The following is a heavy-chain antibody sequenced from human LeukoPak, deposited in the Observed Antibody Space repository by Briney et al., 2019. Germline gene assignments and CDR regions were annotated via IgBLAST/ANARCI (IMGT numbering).Heavy chain of an antibody. CDR3: AGGVNVVVPAAIDFDY. V-gene: IGHV1-46*03. J-gene: IGHJ4*02. Sequence: ASVKVSCKASGYTFTSYYMHWVRQAPGQGLEWMGIINPSGGSTSYAQKFQGRVTMTRDTSTSTVYMELSSLRSEDTAVYYCAGGVNVVVPAAIDFDYWGQGTLVTVSS. CDR1: GYTFTSYY. CDR2: INPSGGST. D-gene: IGHD2-2*01.